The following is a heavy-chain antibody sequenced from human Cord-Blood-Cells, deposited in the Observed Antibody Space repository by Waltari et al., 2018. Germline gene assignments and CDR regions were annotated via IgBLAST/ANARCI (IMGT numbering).Heavy chain of an antibody. J-gene: IGHJ4*02. CDR3: ARLSYCSGGSCYDDY. CDR1: GYTFTGYY. Sequence: QVQLVQSGAEVKKPGASVKVSCTASGYTFTGYYMHWVRRAPGQGLEWMGWINPNSGGTNYAQKFQGRVTMTRDTSISTAYMELSRLRSDDTAVYYCARLSYCSGGSCYDDYWGQGTLVTVSS. CDR2: INPNSGGT. V-gene: IGHV1-2*02. D-gene: IGHD2-15*01.